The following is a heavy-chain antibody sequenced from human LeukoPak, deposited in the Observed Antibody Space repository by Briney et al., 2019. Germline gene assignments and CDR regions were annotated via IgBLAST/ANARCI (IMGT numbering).Heavy chain of an antibody. V-gene: IGHV7-4-1*02. Sequence: ASVKVSCKASGYTFTNYAMNWVRQAPGQGLEWMGWININTGNPTYAQGFTGRFVFSLDTSVSTAYLQISSLKAEDTAVYYCARDPHDYVWGSYPDYWGQGTLVTVSS. J-gene: IGHJ4*02. D-gene: IGHD3-16*01. CDR1: GYTFTNYA. CDR2: ININTGNP. CDR3: ARDPHDYVWGSYPDY.